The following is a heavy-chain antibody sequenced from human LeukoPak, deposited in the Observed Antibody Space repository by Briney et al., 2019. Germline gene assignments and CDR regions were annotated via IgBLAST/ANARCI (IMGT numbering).Heavy chain of an antibody. D-gene: IGHD2-2*01. CDR3: AKSFRSTSLDY. V-gene: IGHV3-30*18. CDR2: ISYDGSTK. CDR1: GFTFSTYG. Sequence: GGSLRLSCTASGFTFSTYGMHWVRQAPGKGLEWVTLISYDGSTKYYSDSVKGRFTISRDNSRNTLYLQMNSLRAGDTAVYYCAKSFRSTSLDYWGQGTLVTVSS. J-gene: IGHJ4*02.